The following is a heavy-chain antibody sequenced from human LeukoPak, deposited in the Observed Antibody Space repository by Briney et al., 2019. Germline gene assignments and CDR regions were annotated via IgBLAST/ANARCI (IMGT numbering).Heavy chain of an antibody. CDR2: INPSGGST. V-gene: IGHV1-46*01. J-gene: IGHJ6*02. D-gene: IGHD4-17*01. CDR3: ARSYGDYTSYYYYGMDV. Sequence: ASVKVSCKASGYTFTSYYMHWVRQVPGQGLEWMGIINPSGGSTSYAQKFQGRVTMTRDTSTSTVYMELSSLRSEDTAVYYCARSYGDYTSYYYYGMDVWGQGTTVTVSS. CDR1: GYTFTSYY.